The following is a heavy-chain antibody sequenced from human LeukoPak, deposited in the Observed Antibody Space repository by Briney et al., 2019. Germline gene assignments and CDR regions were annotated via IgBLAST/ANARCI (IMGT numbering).Heavy chain of an antibody. D-gene: IGHD3-22*01. Sequence: GGSLRLSCAASGFTFSSYSMNWVRQAPGKGLEWVSSISSSSSYIYYADSVKGRFTISRDNAKNSLYLQMNSLRAEDTAVYYCARGAGGYCDSSGYLNGVIDYWGQGTLVTVSS. CDR2: ISSSSSYI. CDR3: ARGAGGYCDSSGYLNGVIDY. V-gene: IGHV3-21*01. CDR1: GFTFSSYS. J-gene: IGHJ4*02.